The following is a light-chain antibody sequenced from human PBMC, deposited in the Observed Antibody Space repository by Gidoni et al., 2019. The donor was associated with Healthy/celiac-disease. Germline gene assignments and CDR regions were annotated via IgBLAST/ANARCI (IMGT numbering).Light chain of an antibody. J-gene: IGKJ2*03. V-gene: IGKV3-20*01. CDR2: GAS. CDR3: QQYGSSPYS. CDR1: QSVSSSY. Sequence: VLPESPGTLSLSPGERATPSCRASQSVSSSYLAWYQQKPGHAPRLLIYGASSTATGIPDRFSGSASGTDFTLTISRLEPEDFAVYYRQQYGSSPYSFGQGTKLEIK.